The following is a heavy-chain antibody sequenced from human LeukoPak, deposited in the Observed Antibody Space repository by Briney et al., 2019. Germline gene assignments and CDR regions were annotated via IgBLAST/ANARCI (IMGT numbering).Heavy chain of an antibody. CDR3: ARGASGIQLWFFDP. CDR1: GFTFSSYW. D-gene: IGHD5-18*01. V-gene: IGHV3-7*01. Sequence: PGGSLRLSCAASGFTFSSYWMSWVRQAPGKGLERVANIKQDGSEKYYVDSVKGRFTISRDNAKNSLFLQMNSLRAEDTAVYYCARGASGIQLWFFDPWGQGTLVSVSS. J-gene: IGHJ5*02. CDR2: IKQDGSEK.